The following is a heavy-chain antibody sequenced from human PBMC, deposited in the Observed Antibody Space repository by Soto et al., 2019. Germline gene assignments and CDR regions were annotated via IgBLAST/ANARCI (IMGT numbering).Heavy chain of an antibody. Sequence: GVLRLSCAASGFTFSSYAMSWVRQAPGKGLDWVSAISGSGGSTYYADSVKGRFTISRDNSKNTLYLQMNSLRAEDTAVYYCATSPRYSGGYYNNVDAFDIWGQGTMVTVSS. CDR3: ATSPRYSGGYYNNVDAFDI. V-gene: IGHV3-23*01. CDR2: ISGSGGST. CDR1: GFTFSSYA. J-gene: IGHJ3*02. D-gene: IGHD1-26*01.